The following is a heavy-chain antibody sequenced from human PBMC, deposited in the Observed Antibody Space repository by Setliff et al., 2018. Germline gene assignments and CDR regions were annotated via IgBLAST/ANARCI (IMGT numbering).Heavy chain of an antibody. V-gene: IGHV4-4*07. J-gene: IGHJ6*03. D-gene: IGHD6-19*01. CDR2: IYIGGSA. CDR3: AREQWLDPPGYYYMDV. CDR1: GYSIKSGHY. Sequence: SETLSLTCSLSGYSIKSGHYWSWIRQPAGKGLEWIGHIYIGGSANYNPSLKSRVTMSIDTSKNQFSLKLNSVTAADMAVYYCAREQWLDPPGYYYMDVWAKGTTVTVSS.